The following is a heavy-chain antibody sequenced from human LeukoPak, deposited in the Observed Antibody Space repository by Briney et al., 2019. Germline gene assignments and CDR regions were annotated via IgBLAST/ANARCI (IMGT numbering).Heavy chain of an antibody. CDR1: GFAFSSEA. CDR2: IYSGGST. D-gene: IGHD3-22*01. Sequence: GGSLRLSCAASGFAFSSEAVTWVRQVHGRGLEWVSVIYSGGSTYYADSVKGRFTISRDNSKNTLYLQMNSLRAEDTAVYYCARGFSTYYYDSSGYYAFDIWGQGTMVTVSS. J-gene: IGHJ3*02. CDR3: ARGFSTYYYDSSGYYAFDI. V-gene: IGHV3-53*01.